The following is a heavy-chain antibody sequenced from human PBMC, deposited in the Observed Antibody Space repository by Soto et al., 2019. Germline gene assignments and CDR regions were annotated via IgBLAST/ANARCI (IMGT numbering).Heavy chain of an antibody. V-gene: IGHV4-31*03. J-gene: IGHJ5*02. CDR1: GGSINNGGFY. Sequence: NPSETLSLSCTLSGGSINNGGFYWSWIRQHPGKGLEWVGYIYHSGTTYYNPSLKSRVTISVDTSKNQFSLKLTSVTAADTAVYYCARSVFPWGQGTLVTVSS. CDR3: ARSVFP. CDR2: IYHSGTT.